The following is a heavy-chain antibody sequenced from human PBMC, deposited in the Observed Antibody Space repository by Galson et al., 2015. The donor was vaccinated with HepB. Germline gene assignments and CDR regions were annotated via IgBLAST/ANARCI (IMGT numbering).Heavy chain of an antibody. V-gene: IGHV3-11*01. D-gene: IGHD1-1*01. CDR1: GFTFSDYY. CDR3: ARWGRAGGIDY. Sequence: SLRLSCAASGFTFSDYYMSWIRQAPGKGLEWVSYISSSGSIIYYADSVKGRFTISRDNAKSSLYLQMNSLRVEDTAVYYCARWGRAGGIDYWGQGTLVTVSS. J-gene: IGHJ4*02. CDR2: ISSSGSII.